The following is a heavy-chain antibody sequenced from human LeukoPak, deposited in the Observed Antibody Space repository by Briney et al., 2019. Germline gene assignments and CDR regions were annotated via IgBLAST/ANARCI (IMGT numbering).Heavy chain of an antibody. CDR1: GFTFSSYS. J-gene: IGHJ6*03. D-gene: IGHD6-19*01. Sequence: GGSLRLSCAASGFTFSSYSMNWVRQAPGKGLEWVSSIISGSSYIYYADSVKGRFTISRDNAKNSLYLQMNSLRAEDTAVYYCARPPVGDDSGWYGDYYLDVWGKGTTVTVSS. CDR3: ARPPVGDDSGWYGDYYLDV. V-gene: IGHV3-21*01. CDR2: IISGSSYI.